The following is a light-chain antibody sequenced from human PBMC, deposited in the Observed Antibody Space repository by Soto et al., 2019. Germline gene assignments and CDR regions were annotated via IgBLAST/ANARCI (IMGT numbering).Light chain of an antibody. V-gene: IGLV2-8*01. Sequence: QSALTQPPSASGSPGQSVTISCTGTSSDVGGYNYVSWYQQHPGKVPKLMVYEVNKRPSGVPDRFSGSKSGNTASLTVAGLHAEDEDDYYCTSYAGGTNVFGTGTKLTVL. J-gene: IGLJ1*01. CDR2: EVN. CDR1: SSDVGGYNY. CDR3: TSYAGGTNV.